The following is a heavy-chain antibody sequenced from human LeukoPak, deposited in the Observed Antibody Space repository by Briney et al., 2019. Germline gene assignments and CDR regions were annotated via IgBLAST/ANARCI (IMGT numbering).Heavy chain of an antibody. CDR3: ARCVVTGYYYYYGMDV. CDR2: IIPIFGTA. Sequence: SVTVSCTASGGTFSSYAISWVRQAPGQGLEWMEGIIPIFGTANYAQKFQGRVTITADESTSTAYMELSSLRSEDTAVYYCARCVVTGYYYYYGMDVWGQGTTVTVSS. V-gene: IGHV1-69*13. CDR1: GGTFSSYA. D-gene: IGHD3-22*01. J-gene: IGHJ6*02.